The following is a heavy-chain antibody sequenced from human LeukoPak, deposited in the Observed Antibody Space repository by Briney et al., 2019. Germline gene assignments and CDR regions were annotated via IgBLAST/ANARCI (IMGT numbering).Heavy chain of an antibody. CDR2: IYTSGST. Sequence: SETPSLTCTVSGGSIRSYSWSWIPHPARHGLEWLGRIYTSGSTNYNPSLKSRVTMSVDTSKNQFSLKLSSVTAADTAVYYCARQNKPARYYYYGMDVWGQGTTVTVSS. CDR1: GGSIRSYS. J-gene: IGHJ6*02. D-gene: IGHD1/OR15-1a*01. V-gene: IGHV4-4*07. CDR3: ARQNKPARYYYYGMDV.